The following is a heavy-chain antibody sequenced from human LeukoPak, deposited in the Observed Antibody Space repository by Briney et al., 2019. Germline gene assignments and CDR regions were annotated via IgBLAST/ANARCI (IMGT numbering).Heavy chain of an antibody. CDR3: ARDGVLRYFDWTY. V-gene: IGHV3-7*01. Sequence: GGSLRLSCAASGFTFSSYWMSWVRQAPRKGLEWVANIKQDGSEKYYVDSVKGRFTISRDNAKNSLYLQMNSLRAEDTAVYYCARDGVLRYFDWTYWGQGTLVTVSP. J-gene: IGHJ4*02. CDR2: IKQDGSEK. CDR1: GFTFSSYW. D-gene: IGHD3-9*01.